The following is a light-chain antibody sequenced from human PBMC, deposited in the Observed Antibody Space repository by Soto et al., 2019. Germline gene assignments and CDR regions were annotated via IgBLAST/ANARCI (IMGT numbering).Light chain of an antibody. V-gene: IGKV1-17*01. CDR2: AAS. J-gene: IGKJ4*01. CDR1: QGIRND. CDR3: QQYNSYSPLT. Sequence: DIQMTQSPSSLSASVGDRVTITCRASQGIRNDLGWYQQKPGKAPKRLIYAASSLQSGVPSRFSGSRSGTEFTLTISSLEPDDYATYYCQQYNSYSPLTFGGGTKVDIK.